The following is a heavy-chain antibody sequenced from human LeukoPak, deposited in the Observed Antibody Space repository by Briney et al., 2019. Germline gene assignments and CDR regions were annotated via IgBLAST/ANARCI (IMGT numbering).Heavy chain of an antibody. J-gene: IGHJ6*02. CDR3: ARGGGLDV. V-gene: IGHV3-7*03. D-gene: IGHD3-16*01. CDR2: INLIGNVN. CDR1: GFTFRSYW. Sequence: GGSLRLSCEASGFTFRSYWMNWARQAPGKGREWVASINLIGNVNYYVASVKGRFTISRDNAKNSLYLQMSNLRAEDTAVYFCARGGGLDVWGQGATVTVSS.